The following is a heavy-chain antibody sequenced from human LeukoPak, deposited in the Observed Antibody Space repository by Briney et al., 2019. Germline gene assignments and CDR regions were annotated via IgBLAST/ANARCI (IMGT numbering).Heavy chain of an antibody. D-gene: IGHD6-19*01. Sequence: SETLSLTCTVSGGSISSSYWSWIRQPAGKGLEWIGRIYTSGVTNYNPSLKSRVTMSVDTSKKQFSLKLTSVTAADTAVYYCARDGSGSGWYWFDPWGQGTLVTVSS. V-gene: IGHV4-4*07. CDR3: ARDGSGSGWYWFDP. CDR2: IYTSGVT. J-gene: IGHJ5*02. CDR1: GGSISSSY.